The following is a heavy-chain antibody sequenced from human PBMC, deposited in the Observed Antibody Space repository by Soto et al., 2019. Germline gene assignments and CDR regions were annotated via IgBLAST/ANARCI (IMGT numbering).Heavy chain of an antibody. V-gene: IGHV1-69*06. CDR1: GGTFGSDA. Sequence: SVKVSCKASGGTFGSDAITWVRQAPGQGLEWVGRIIPIFGTTNYAQNLHGRLTISADKSTLTSYMELHSLTSHDTALYHCAGGRSDSGCYTDWLYPWGRGSQVAVAS. CDR3: AGGRSDSGCYTDWLYP. CDR2: IIPIFGTT. D-gene: IGHD1-26*01. J-gene: IGHJ5*02.